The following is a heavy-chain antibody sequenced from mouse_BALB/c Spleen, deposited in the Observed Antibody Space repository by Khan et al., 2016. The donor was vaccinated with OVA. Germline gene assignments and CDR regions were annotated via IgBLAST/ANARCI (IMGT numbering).Heavy chain of an antibody. CDR1: GFNIKDNY. J-gene: IGHJ2*01. Sequence: EVQLQESGAELVKPGASVKLSCTASGFNIKDNYMHWVKQRPEQGLEWIGRIDPANGNTEYDPKFQGKATITADTSSHTAYLQLSSLTSEDTAVYYCARWPRGYWGQGTTLTVSS. V-gene: IGHV14-3*02. CDR2: IDPANGNT. CDR3: ARWPRGY.